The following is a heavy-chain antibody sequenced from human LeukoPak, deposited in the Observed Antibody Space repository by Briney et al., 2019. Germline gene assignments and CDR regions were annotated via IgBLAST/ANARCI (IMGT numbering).Heavy chain of an antibody. CDR1: GGSISSYY. D-gene: IGHD1-26*01. CDR3: ARSSIVGATFLWFDP. J-gene: IGHJ5*02. Sequence: PSETLSLTCTVSGGSISSYYWSWIRQPPGKGVEWIGYIYYSGSTNYNPSLKSRVTISVDTSKNQFSLKLSSVTAADTAVYYCARSSIVGATFLWFDPWGQGTLVTVSS. V-gene: IGHV4-59*08. CDR2: IYYSGST.